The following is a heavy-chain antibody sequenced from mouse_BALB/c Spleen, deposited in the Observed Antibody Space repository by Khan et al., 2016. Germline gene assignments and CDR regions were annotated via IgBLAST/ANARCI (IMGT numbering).Heavy chain of an antibody. D-gene: IGHD2-2*01. CDR2: INPSSGYT. CDR3: ARSRSMRGNDLFDD. J-gene: IGHJ2*01. V-gene: IGHV1-4*01. CDR1: GYTFTIYT. Sequence: QVQLQQSGAELARPGASVKMSCKASGYTFTIYTMHWVKQRPGQGLEWIGYINPSSGYTNYNQKFKDKATLTADKATGTAYMQLSSQTSEDSAVYYCARSRSMRGNDLFDDWSQGTTLTLSS.